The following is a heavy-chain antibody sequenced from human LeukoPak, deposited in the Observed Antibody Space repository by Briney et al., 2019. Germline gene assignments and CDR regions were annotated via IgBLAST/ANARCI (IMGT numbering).Heavy chain of an antibody. Sequence: GGSLRLSCAASGFTFSSYAMGWVRQAPGKGLEWVSTISGRGGSVDYADSVKGRFIISRDNSKNTLYLQMNSLRVEDTAIYYCAKGRGYCTGGSCYSDYWGQGTLVTVSS. CDR1: GFTFSSYA. CDR2: ISGRGGSV. D-gene: IGHD2-15*01. J-gene: IGHJ4*02. V-gene: IGHV3-23*01. CDR3: AKGRGYCTGGSCYSDY.